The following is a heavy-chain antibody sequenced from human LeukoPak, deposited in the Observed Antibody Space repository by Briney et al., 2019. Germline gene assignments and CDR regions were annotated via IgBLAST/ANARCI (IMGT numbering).Heavy chain of an antibody. CDR2: INHSGST. Sequence: PSETLSLTCAVYGGSFSGYYWSWIRQPPGKGLEWIGEINHSGSTNYNPSLTSRVTISVDTSKNQFSLKLSSVTAADTAVYYCARGSSYYGDYFRMDVWGKGTTVTVSS. CDR1: GGSFSGYY. V-gene: IGHV4-34*01. J-gene: IGHJ6*04. D-gene: IGHD4-17*01. CDR3: ARGSSYYGDYFRMDV.